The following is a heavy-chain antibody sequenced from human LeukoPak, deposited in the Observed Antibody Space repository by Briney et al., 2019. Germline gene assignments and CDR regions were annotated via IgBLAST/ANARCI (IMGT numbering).Heavy chain of an antibody. Sequence: GGSLRLSCAVSGFTVSRNYMSWVRQAPGKGLEWVSVIYSGGSTYYADSVKGRFTISRDNSKNTLYLQMNSLRAEDTAVYYCARERARSRYFDYWGQGTLVTVSS. CDR1: GFTVSRNY. J-gene: IGHJ4*02. CDR2: IYSGGST. V-gene: IGHV3-53*01. D-gene: IGHD3-3*01. CDR3: ARERARSRYFDY.